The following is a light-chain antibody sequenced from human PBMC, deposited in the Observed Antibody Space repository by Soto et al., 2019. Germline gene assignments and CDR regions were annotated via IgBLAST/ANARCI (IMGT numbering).Light chain of an antibody. CDR1: QSISVC. CDR3: HQSYGTPYT. V-gene: IGKV1-39*01. J-gene: IGKJ2*01. Sequence: DIQMTQSPSSLSASVGDRVTISCRSSQSISVCLTWYQQKPGKAPKLLIYAASSLQSGVPSRFGGSGSGTHFTLTISSLQPEDFATYYCHQSYGTPYTFGQGTKLQIK. CDR2: AAS.